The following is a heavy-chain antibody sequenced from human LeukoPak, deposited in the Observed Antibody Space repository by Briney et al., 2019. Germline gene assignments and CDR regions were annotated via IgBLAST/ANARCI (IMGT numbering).Heavy chain of an antibody. CDR2: LSASGGGA. CDR3: TKRAGLTFDS. Sequence: PGGSLRLSCEASGFAFNKFTMSWVRQAPGKGLEWVSSLSASGGGAYYADSVRGRFTIFRDNSKNTLFLQLSSLTAEDTAIYYCTKRAGLTFDSWGQGTLVTVSS. J-gene: IGHJ4*02. CDR1: GFAFNKFT. V-gene: IGHV3-23*01.